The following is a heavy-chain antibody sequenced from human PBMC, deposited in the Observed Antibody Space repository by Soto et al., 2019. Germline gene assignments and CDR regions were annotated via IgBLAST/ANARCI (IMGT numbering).Heavy chain of an antibody. V-gene: IGHV1-24*01. D-gene: IGHD6-13*01. Sequence: GASVTVSCKVSGYTNTDLSIHWVRQAPGKGLEWMGGFDPEDGETIYAQKFQGRVTMTRDTSTSTVYMELSSLRSEDTAVYYCARGGIAAAVPYYYYGMDVWGQGTTVTVSS. CDR1: GYTNTDLS. CDR2: FDPEDGET. J-gene: IGHJ6*02. CDR3: ARGGIAAAVPYYYYGMDV.